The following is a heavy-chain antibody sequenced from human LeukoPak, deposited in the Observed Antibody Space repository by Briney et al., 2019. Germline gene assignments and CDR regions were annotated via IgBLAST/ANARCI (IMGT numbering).Heavy chain of an antibody. J-gene: IGHJ4*02. CDR1: GGSISSYY. Sequence: PETLSLTCTVSGGSISSYYWSWIRQPPGKGLEWIGYIYYSGSTNYNPSLKSRVTISVDTSKNQFSLKLSSVTAADTAVYYCARLHSPPYPPDYWGQGTLVTVSS. CDR3: ARLHSPPYPPDY. D-gene: IGHD4-11*01. V-gene: IGHV4-59*08. CDR2: IYYSGST.